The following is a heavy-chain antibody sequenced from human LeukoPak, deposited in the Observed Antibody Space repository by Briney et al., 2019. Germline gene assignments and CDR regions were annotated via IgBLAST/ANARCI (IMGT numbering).Heavy chain of an antibody. CDR1: GFTFDDYA. CDR2: ISWNSETI. J-gene: IGHJ4*02. D-gene: IGHD3-3*01. CDR3: ARAERRGYDFWSGYYLPDY. Sequence: GGPLRLSCAVSGFTFDDYAMHWVRQVPGKGLEWVSGISWNSETIGYADSVKGRFTISRDNAKNTLFLQMNSLRAEDTAVYYCARAERRGYDFWSGYYLPDYWGQGTLVTVSS. V-gene: IGHV3-9*01.